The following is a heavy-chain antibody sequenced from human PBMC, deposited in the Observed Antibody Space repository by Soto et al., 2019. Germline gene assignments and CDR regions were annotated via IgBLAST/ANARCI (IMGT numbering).Heavy chain of an antibody. J-gene: IGHJ6*02. CDR2: ISSSSSYI. CDR3: ARGAGTAKGRAYYYYGMDV. D-gene: IGHD1-1*01. Sequence: PGGSLRLSCAASGFTFSSYSMNWVRQAPGKGLEWVSSISSSSSYIYYADSVKGRFTISRDNAKNSLYLQMNSLRAEDTAVYYCARGAGTAKGRAYYYYGMDVWGQGTTVTVSS. CDR1: GFTFSSYS. V-gene: IGHV3-21*01.